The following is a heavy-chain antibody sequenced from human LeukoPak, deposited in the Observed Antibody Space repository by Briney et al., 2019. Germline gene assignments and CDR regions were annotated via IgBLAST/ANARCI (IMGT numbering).Heavy chain of an antibody. V-gene: IGHV3-30*18. CDR2: ISYDGSNK. CDR3: AKMPLSGSTQEFDY. D-gene: IGHD1-26*01. J-gene: IGHJ4*02. Sequence: GGSLRLSCAASGFTFSSYGMHWVRQAPGKGLEWVAVISYDGSNKYYADSVKGRFTISRDNSKNTLYLQMNSLRAEDTAVYYCAKMPLSGSTQEFDYWGQGTLVTVSS. CDR1: GFTFSSYG.